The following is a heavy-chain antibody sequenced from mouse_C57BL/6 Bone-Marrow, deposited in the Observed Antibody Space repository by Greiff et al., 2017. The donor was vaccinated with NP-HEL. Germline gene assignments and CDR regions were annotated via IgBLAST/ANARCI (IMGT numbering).Heavy chain of an antibody. CDR1: GYTFTSYW. V-gene: IGHV1-69*01. CDR3: ASLTPFAY. D-gene: IGHD4-1*01. Sequence: QVQLQQPGAELVMPGASVKLSCKASGYTFTSYWMHWVKQRPGQGLEWIGEIDPSDSYTNYNQKFKGKSTLTVDKSSSTAYMQLSSLTSEDSAVYYCASLTPFAYWGQGTLVTVSA. CDR2: IDPSDSYT. J-gene: IGHJ3*01.